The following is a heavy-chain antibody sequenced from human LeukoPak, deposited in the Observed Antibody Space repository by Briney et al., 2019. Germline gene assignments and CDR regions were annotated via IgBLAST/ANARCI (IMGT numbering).Heavy chain of an antibody. CDR2: INHSGST. D-gene: IGHD5-12*01. V-gene: IGHV4-34*01. J-gene: IGHJ4*02. Sequence: SETLSLTCAVYGGSFSGYYWSWIRQPPGKGLEWIGEINHSGSTNYNPSLKSRVTISVDTSKNQFSLKLSSVTAEDTAVYYCARDGSQWLRFFRWDYWGQGTLVTVSS. CDR3: ARDGSQWLRFFRWDY. CDR1: GGSFSGYY.